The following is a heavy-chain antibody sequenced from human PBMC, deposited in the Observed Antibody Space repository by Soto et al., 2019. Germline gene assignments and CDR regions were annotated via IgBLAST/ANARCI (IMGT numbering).Heavy chain of an antibody. CDR1: GFTFSSYW. D-gene: IGHD3-3*01. V-gene: IGHV3-7*01. CDR3: ARATIFGVVIDLYYYYGMDV. Sequence: VGSLRLSCAASGFTFSSYWMGWVRQAPGKGLEWVANIKQDGSEKYYVDSVKGRFTISRDNAKNSLYLQMNSLRAEDTAVYYCARATIFGVVIDLYYYYGMDVWGQGTTVTVSS. J-gene: IGHJ6*02. CDR2: IKQDGSEK.